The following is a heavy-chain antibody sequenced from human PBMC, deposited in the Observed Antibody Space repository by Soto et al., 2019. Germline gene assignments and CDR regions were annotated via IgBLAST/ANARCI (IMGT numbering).Heavy chain of an antibody. Sequence: PSETLSLTCTVSGGSISSYYWSRIRQPPGKGLEWIGYIYYSGSTNYNPSLKSRVTISVDTSKNQFSLKLSSVTAADTAVYYCAREERYCSSTSCFDAFDIWGQGTMVTVSS. V-gene: IGHV4-59*01. CDR2: IYYSGST. CDR3: AREERYCSSTSCFDAFDI. CDR1: GGSISSYY. J-gene: IGHJ3*02. D-gene: IGHD2-2*01.